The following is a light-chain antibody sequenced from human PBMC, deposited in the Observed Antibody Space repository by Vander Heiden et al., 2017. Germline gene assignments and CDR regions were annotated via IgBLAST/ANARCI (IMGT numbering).Light chain of an antibody. CDR2: WAS. CDR1: QSVLSSSNNKNY. Sequence: DILMTQSPDSLAVSPGERATINCKSSQSVLSSSNNKNYLAWYQQKPGQPPKLLIYWASTRESGVPDRFSGSGSGTDFTLTISSLQAEDVAVYYCQQYYSRFRRFGQGTKVEFK. V-gene: IGKV4-1*01. CDR3: QQYYSRFRR. J-gene: IGKJ1*01.